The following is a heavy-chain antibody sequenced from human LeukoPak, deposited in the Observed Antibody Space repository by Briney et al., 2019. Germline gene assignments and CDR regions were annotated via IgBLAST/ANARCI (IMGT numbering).Heavy chain of an antibody. CDR2: INHSGST. CDR3: ARQRGYSYGYRDYYYGMDV. J-gene: IGHJ6*02. CDR1: GGSFSGYY. V-gene: IGHV4-34*01. D-gene: IGHD5-18*01. Sequence: SETLSLTCAVYGGSFSGYYWSWIRQPPGKGLEWIGEINHSGSTNYNPSLKSRVTISVDTSKNQFSLKLSSVTAADTAVYYCARQRGYSYGYRDYYYGMDVCGQGTTVTVSS.